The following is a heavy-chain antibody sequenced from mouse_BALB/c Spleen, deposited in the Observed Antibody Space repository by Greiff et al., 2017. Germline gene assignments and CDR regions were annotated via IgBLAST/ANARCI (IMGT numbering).Heavy chain of an antibody. Sequence: QVQLQQSGAELAKPGASVKMSCKASGYTFTSYWMHWVKQRPGQGLEWIGYINPSTGYTEYNQKFKDKATLTADKSSSTAYMQLSSLTSEDSAVYYCARSRGSSYVNYWGQGTTLTVSS. J-gene: IGHJ2*01. CDR3: ARSRGSSYVNY. V-gene: IGHV1-7*01. CDR1: GYTFTSYW. CDR2: INPSTGYT. D-gene: IGHD1-1*01.